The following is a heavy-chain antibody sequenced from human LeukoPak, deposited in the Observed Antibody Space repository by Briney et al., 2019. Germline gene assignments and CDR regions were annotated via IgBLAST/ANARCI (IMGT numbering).Heavy chain of an antibody. CDR3: TRDEAVLWFGELLNY. Sequence: GASVKISCKASGYTFTSYGMSWMRQAPGQGLEWLGWISAYNGNTNYAQKLQGRVTMTTDTSTSTAYMELRSLRSDDTAVYYCTRDEAVLWFGELLNYWGQGTLVTVSS. CDR1: GYTFTSYG. J-gene: IGHJ4*02. V-gene: IGHV1-18*01. D-gene: IGHD3-10*01. CDR2: ISAYNGNT.